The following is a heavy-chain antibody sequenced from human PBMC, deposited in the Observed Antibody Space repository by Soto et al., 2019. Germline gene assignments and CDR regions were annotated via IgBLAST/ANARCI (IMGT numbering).Heavy chain of an antibody. J-gene: IGHJ4*02. D-gene: IGHD6-19*01. CDR2: ISGSGGST. V-gene: IGHV3-23*01. Sequence: GGSLRLSCAASGFTFSSYAMSWVRQAPGKGLEWVSAISGSGGSTYYADSVKGRFTISRDNSKNTLYLQMNSLRSEDTAVYYCAKDGLQWLLPEFDYWGQGTLVPVSS. CDR1: GFTFSSYA. CDR3: AKDGLQWLLPEFDY.